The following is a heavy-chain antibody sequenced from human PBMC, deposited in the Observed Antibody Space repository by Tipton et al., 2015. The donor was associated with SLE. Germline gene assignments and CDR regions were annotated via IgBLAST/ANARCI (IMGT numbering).Heavy chain of an antibody. CDR1: GFTVSSNY. V-gene: IGHV3-53*01. Sequence: SLRLSCAASGFTVSSNYMNWVRQAPGNGLEWVSVIYSGGNIYYADSVKGRFTISRDNSNLYLQMNSLGAEDTAVYYCAGRGYSSSWSSFDVWGRGTLVTVSS. D-gene: IGHD6-13*01. CDR2: IYSGGNI. CDR3: AGRGYSSSWSSFDV. J-gene: IGHJ2*01.